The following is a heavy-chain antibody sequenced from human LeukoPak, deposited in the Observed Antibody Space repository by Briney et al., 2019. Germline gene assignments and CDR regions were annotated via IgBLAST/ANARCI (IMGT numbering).Heavy chain of an antibody. V-gene: IGHV1-24*01. CDR2: FDPEDGET. Sequence: GASVKVSCKVSGYTLTELSMHWVRQAPGKGLEWMGGFDPEDGETIYAQKFQGRVTMTRDTSTSTVYMELSSLRSEDTAVYYCARDYSSGENDAFDIWGQGTMVTVSS. CDR1: GYTLTELS. J-gene: IGHJ3*02. D-gene: IGHD3-22*01. CDR3: ARDYSSGENDAFDI.